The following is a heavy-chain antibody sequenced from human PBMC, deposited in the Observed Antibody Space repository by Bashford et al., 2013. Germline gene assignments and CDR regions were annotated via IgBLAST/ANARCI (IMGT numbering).Heavy chain of an antibody. V-gene: IGHV1-69*02. Sequence: PSVKVSCKASGGTFSSYTISWVRQAPGQGLEWMGRIIPILGIANYAQKFQGRVTITADKSTSTAYMELSSLRSEDTAVYYCARGGDARGYCSGGSCYPYWYFDLWGRGTLVTVSS. J-gene: IGHJ2*01. CDR1: GGTFSSYT. D-gene: IGHD2-15*01. CDR3: ARGGDARGYCSGGSCYPYWYFDL. CDR2: IIPILGIA.